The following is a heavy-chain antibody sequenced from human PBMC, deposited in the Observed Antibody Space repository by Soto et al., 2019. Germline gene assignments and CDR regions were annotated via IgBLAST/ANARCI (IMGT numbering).Heavy chain of an antibody. Sequence: SETLSLTCGVSGGTVASSHWWSWVRKSPGGGLEWIGNVYHTGDTNFNPSLQSRVTISVDKSNNQFSLRLNSLTAADKAVYFCAREIVTAGGNNYFDPWGPGTLVTVSS. J-gene: IGHJ5*02. CDR2: VYHTGDT. V-gene: IGHV4-4*02. CDR3: AREIVTAGGNNYFDP. D-gene: IGHD2-21*02. CDR1: GGTVASSHW.